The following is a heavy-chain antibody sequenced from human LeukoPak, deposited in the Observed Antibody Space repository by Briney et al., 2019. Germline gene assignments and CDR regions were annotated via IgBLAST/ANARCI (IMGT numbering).Heavy chain of an antibody. D-gene: IGHD1-1*01. V-gene: IGHV4-30-2*01. J-gene: IGHJ3*02. CDR2: IYHSGST. Sequence: PSQTLSLTCTVSGGSISSGGYYWSWIRQPPGKGLEWIGYIYHSGSTYYNPSLKSRVTTSVDTSKDQVFLKLSSVTAADTAVYYCARWNEGAWAFDMWGQGTMVTVSS. CDR3: ARWNEGAWAFDM. CDR1: GGSISSGGYY.